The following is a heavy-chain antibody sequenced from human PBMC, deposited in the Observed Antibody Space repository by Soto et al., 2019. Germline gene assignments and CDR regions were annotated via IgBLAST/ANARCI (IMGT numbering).Heavy chain of an antibody. V-gene: IGHV4-34*01. Sequence: QVQLQQWGAGLLKPSETLSLTCAVYGGSFSGYYWTWIRQPPGTGLEWIGEINHSGSTNYNPSLKGRVTRSVATSKNQFSLKLTSVTAADTAVYYCARDKITGLFDYWGKGTLVTVSS. CDR3: ARDKITGLFDY. D-gene: IGHD2-8*02. CDR2: INHSGST. CDR1: GGSFSGYY. J-gene: IGHJ4*02.